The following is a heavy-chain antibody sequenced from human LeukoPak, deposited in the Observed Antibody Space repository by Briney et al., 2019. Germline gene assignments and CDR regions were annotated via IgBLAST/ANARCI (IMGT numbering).Heavy chain of an antibody. Sequence: PSVGVSYGSSGYTYTIYDVNWVRQATGQGREGMGWMNPNSGNTGYAQKFQGRVTMTRNTSISTAYMELSSLRSEDTAVYYCAWAAAGTNWFDYWGQGTLVTVSS. CDR3: AWAAAGTNWFDY. CDR2: MNPNSGNT. D-gene: IGHD6-13*01. CDR1: GYTYTIYD. V-gene: IGHV1-8*01. J-gene: IGHJ4*02.